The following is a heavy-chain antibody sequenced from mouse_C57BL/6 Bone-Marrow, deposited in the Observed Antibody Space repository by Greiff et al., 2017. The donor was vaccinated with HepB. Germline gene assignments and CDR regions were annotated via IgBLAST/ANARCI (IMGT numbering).Heavy chain of an antibody. D-gene: IGHD1-1*01. CDR3: AREEFLRTTVVTYYSDS. V-gene: IGHV5-4*01. J-gene: IGHJ2*01. Sequence: EVKLVESGGGLVKPGGSLKLSCAASGFTFSSYAMSWVRQTPEKRLEWVATISDGGSYTYYPDNVKGRFTISRDNAKNNLYLQMSHLKSEDTAMYYCAREEFLRTTVVTYYSDSSGHGTTLTVSS. CDR2: ISDGGSYT. CDR1: GFTFSSYA.